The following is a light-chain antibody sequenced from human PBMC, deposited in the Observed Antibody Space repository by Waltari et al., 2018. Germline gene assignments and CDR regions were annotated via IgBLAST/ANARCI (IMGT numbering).Light chain of an antibody. CDR2: AAS. J-gene: IGKJ1*01. CDR1: QYIRND. Sequence: AIQLTQSPSSLSASVGDRVAITCRASQYIRNDLGWYKQKPGEAPKVLIHAASNLQSGVPSRFSGSGSGTDFTLTISSLQPEDFATYYCLQDYNYPRTFGQGTKVEIK. V-gene: IGKV1-6*01. CDR3: LQDYNYPRT.